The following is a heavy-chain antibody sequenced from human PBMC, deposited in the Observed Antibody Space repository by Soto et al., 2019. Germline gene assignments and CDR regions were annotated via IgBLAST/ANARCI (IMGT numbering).Heavy chain of an antibody. CDR2: ISGSGGST. V-gene: IGHV3-23*01. CDR1: GFTFSSYA. D-gene: IGHD3-22*01. Sequence: GGSLRLSCAASGFTFSSYAMSWVRQAPGKGLEWVSAISGSGGSTYYADSVKGRFTISRDNSKNTLYLQMNSLRAEDTAVYYCAKDHPYYYDSSGYYGGQYFDYWGQGTLVTVSS. CDR3: AKDHPYYYDSSGYYGGQYFDY. J-gene: IGHJ4*02.